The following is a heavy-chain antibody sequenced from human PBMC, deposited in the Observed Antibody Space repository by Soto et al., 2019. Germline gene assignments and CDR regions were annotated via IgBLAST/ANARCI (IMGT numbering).Heavy chain of an antibody. CDR1: GFTFSSYS. D-gene: IGHD3-3*01. J-gene: IGHJ2*01. CDR3: ARDEDGDCCSGYYWYFDL. V-gene: IGHV3-21*01. Sequence: GGSLRLSCAASGFTFSSYSMNWVRQAPGKGLEWVSSISSSSSSIYYADKVKGRFTISRDNAKNSLYLQMHRLRAEDTAVYYCARDEDGDCCSGYYWYFDLWGRGTLVTVSS. CDR2: ISSSSSSI.